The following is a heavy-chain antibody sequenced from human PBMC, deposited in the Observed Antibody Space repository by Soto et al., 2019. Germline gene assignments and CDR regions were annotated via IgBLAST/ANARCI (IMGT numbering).Heavy chain of an antibody. J-gene: IGHJ4*02. CDR2: ISGSGGST. CDR3: AKDFSGGASGNYLGYIDY. V-gene: IGHV3-23*01. D-gene: IGHD3-10*01. Sequence: GGSLRLSCATSGFTFSNYGMSWVRQAPGKGLEWVSGISGSGGSTYYGDSVKGRFTISRDNSKNTLYLQMNSLRPEDTAVYYCAKDFSGGASGNYLGYIDYWGQGTLVTVSS. CDR1: GFTFSNYG.